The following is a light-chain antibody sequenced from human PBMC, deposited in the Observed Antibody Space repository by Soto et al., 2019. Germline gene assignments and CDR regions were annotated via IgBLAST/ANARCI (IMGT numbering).Light chain of an antibody. CDR2: GAS. Sequence: DIQMTQSPPSVSASVGDNVTVSCRASQGISSSLAWYQQKPGKAPKLLIYGASTVQSGVPSRFRGSGSPTDFTLTIRGLQPKDFATYYWQKVDKFPLTFGQGTMVDI. J-gene: IGKJ2*01. CDR3: QKVDKFPLT. CDR1: QGISSS. V-gene: IGKV1-12*01.